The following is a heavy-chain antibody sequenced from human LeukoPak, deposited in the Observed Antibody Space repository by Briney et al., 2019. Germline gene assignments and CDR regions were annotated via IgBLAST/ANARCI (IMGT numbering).Heavy chain of an antibody. CDR3: AKSRGYHGSGREPFDY. V-gene: IGHV3-9*01. D-gene: IGHD3-10*01. CDR2: ITWNSGNI. J-gene: IGHJ4*02. CDR1: GFTFDDYA. Sequence: PGGSLRLSCAASGFTFDDYAMHWVRQAPGKGLEWVSGITWNSGNIAQADSVKGRFTISRDNAKNSLHLQMDSLRPEDTALYYCAKSRGYHGSGREPFDYWGLGTLVTASS.